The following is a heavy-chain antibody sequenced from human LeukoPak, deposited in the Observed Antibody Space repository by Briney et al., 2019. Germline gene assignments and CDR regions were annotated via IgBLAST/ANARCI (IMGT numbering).Heavy chain of an antibody. D-gene: IGHD3-9*01. CDR1: GFTFSDYW. J-gene: IGHJ4*02. Sequence: GGSLRLSCAASGFTFSDYWMHWVRQAPGKGLVWVSRIKSDGSSTSYADSVKGRFTITRDSAKNTLYMQMNSLRAEDTAVYYCARATGNYYGYWGQGTLVTVSS. CDR2: IKSDGSST. V-gene: IGHV3-74*01. CDR3: ARATGNYYGY.